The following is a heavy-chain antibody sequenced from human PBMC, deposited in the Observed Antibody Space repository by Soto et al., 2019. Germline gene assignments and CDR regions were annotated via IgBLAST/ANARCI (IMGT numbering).Heavy chain of an antibody. Sequence: EXLKISCKSSGYXFTTYLVAWVRQMPGKGLEWMGIINPGDSDIRYSPSFQGQVTISADNSISTAYLQWSSLKASDTAMYYCARHEQFYYYYYGMDVWGQGTAGTVSS. J-gene: IGHJ6*02. CDR1: GYXFTTYL. CDR2: INPGDSDI. D-gene: IGHD4-4*01. V-gene: IGHV5-51*01. CDR3: ARHEQFYYYYYGMDV.